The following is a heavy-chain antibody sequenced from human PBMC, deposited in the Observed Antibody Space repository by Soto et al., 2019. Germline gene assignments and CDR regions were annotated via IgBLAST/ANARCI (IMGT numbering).Heavy chain of an antibody. V-gene: IGHV4-38-2*01. CDR1: GYSISSGYY. J-gene: IGHJ4*02. Sequence: PSETLSLTCAVSGYSISSGYYWGWIRQPPGKGLEWIGSIYQSGSTYYNPSLKSRVTISVDTSKNQFSLKLSSVTAADTAVYYCARQESYCSSTSCPYSSGWYRLWDYWGQGTLVTVSS. D-gene: IGHD2-2*01. CDR3: ARQESYCSSTSCPYSSGWYRLWDY. CDR2: IYQSGST.